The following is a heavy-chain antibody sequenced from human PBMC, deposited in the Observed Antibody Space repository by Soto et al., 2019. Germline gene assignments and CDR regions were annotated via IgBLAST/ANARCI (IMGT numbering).Heavy chain of an antibody. Sequence: SETLSHTCAVSGYSISSGYYWGWIRQPPGKGLEWIGSIYHSGSTYYNPSLKSRVTISVDTSKNQFSLKLSSVTAADTAVYYCATYSMGVYYGMDVWGQGTTVTVSS. CDR2: IYHSGST. CDR3: ATYSMGVYYGMDV. V-gene: IGHV4-38-2*01. D-gene: IGHD1-26*01. CDR1: GYSISSGYY. J-gene: IGHJ6*02.